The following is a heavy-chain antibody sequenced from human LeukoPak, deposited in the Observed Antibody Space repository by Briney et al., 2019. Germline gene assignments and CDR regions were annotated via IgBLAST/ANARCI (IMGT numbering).Heavy chain of an antibody. CDR2: INHSGST. V-gene: IGHV4-34*01. CDR1: GGSFSGYY. Sequence: PSETLSLTCAVYGGSFSGYYWSWIRQPPGKGLEWIGEINHSGSTNYNPSLKSRVTISVDTSKNQFSLTLSSVTAADTAVYYCARRPPFGIVVNWFDPWGQGTLVTVSS. J-gene: IGHJ5*02. CDR3: ARRPPFGIVVNWFDP. D-gene: IGHD3-22*01.